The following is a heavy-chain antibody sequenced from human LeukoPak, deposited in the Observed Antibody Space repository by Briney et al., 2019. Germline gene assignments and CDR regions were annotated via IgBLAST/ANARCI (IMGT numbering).Heavy chain of an antibody. CDR3: ARERIRYYGSGSYNAFDI. CDR1: GFTFDDYG. CDR2: INWNGGST. V-gene: IGHV3-20*04. J-gene: IGHJ3*02. D-gene: IGHD3-10*01. Sequence: PGGSLRLSCAASGFTFDDYGMSWVRQAPGKGLEWVSGINWNGGSTGYADSVKGRFTISRDNAKNSLYLQMNSLRAEDTALYYCARERIRYYGSGSYNAFDIWGQGTRVTVSS.